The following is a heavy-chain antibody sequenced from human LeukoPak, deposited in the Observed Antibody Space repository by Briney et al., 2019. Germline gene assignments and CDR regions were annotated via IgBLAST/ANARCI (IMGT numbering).Heavy chain of an antibody. CDR1: GFTFSSYA. D-gene: IGHD6-13*01. Sequence: GGSLRLSCAASGFTFSSYAMSWVRQAPGKGLEWVSVIYSGGSTYYADSVKGRFTISRDNSKNTLYLQMNSLRAEDTAVYYCARENSSSWNFDYWGQGTLVTVSS. CDR2: IYSGGST. CDR3: ARENSSSWNFDY. J-gene: IGHJ4*02. V-gene: IGHV3-66*01.